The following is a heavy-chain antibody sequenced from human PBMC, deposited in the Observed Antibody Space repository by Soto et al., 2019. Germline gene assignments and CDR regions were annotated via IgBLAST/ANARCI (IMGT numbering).Heavy chain of an antibody. CDR3: ARGGTPIGY. D-gene: IGHD3-16*01. CDR2: IRNYNGNT. Sequence: QVQLVQSGAEVKKPGASVKVSCKASGYTFTNFGISWVRQAPVQGLELRGWIRNYNGNTNYAQNFQGRVSMTTDPSTSTAYTELRSLRSADTALYYSARGGTPIGYWGQGTLFTVSS. V-gene: IGHV1-18*01. CDR1: GYTFTNFG. J-gene: IGHJ4*02.